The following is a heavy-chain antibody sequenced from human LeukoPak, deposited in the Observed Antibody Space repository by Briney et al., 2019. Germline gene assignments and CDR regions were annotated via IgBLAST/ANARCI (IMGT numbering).Heavy chain of an antibody. V-gene: IGHV4-4*08. CDR2: MYASGNT. Sequence: PSETLSLTCTVSGGSISSPYWSWIRQAPGKGLEYIGHMYASGNTNLNPSLKSRVSIFVDTSNNQFSLKLSSVTAADTAMYFCTRLSHVAGAPKVSWFDPWGQGTLVTVSS. CDR1: GGSISSPY. J-gene: IGHJ5*02. CDR3: TRLSHVAGAPKVSWFDP. D-gene: IGHD1-26*01.